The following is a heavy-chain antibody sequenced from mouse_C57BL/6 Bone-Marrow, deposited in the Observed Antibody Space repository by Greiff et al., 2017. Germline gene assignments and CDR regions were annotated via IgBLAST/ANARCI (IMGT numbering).Heavy chain of an antibody. D-gene: IGHD2-12*01. V-gene: IGHV5-4*01. J-gene: IGHJ2*01. CDR3: ARESFTISY. CDR2: ISDGGSYT. CDR1: GFTFSSYA. Sequence: EVMLVESGGGLVKPGGSLKLSCAASGFTFSSYAMSWVRQTPEKRLEWVATISDGGSYTYYPDNVKGRFTISRDNAKNNLYLQMSHLKSEDTAMYYCARESFTISYWGQGTTLTVSS.